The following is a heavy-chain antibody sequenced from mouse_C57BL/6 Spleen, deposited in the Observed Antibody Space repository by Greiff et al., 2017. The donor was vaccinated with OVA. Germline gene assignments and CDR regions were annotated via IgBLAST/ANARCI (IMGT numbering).Heavy chain of an antibody. CDR2: IRSKSNNYAT. Sequence: EVMLVESGGGLVQPKGSLKLSCAASGFSFNTYAMNWVRQAPGKGLEWVARIRSKSNNYATYYADSVKDRFTISRDDSESMLYLQMNNLKTEDTAMYYCVREGVALDYWGQGTTLTVSS. J-gene: IGHJ2*01. CDR1: GFSFNTYA. CDR3: VREGVALDY. D-gene: IGHD1-3*01. V-gene: IGHV10-1*01.